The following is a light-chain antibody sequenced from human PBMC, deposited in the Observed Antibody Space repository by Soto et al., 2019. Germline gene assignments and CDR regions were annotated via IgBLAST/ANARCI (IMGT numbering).Light chain of an antibody. CDR3: QVWNSNSDWV. CDR2: DDT. J-gene: IGLJ3*02. Sequence: SYELTQPPSVSVVPGQTATVTCGGDNIGSRSVHWYKQRPGQAPVLVVYDDTNRPSGIPERFSGSNSGNTATLTISRVEDGDEADYYCQVWNSNSDWVFGGGTKVTVL. V-gene: IGLV3-21*02. CDR1: NIGSRS.